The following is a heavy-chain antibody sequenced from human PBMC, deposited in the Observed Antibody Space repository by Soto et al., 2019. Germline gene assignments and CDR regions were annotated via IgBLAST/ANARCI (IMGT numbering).Heavy chain of an antibody. CDR1: GDSVSSNSAG. V-gene: IGHV6-1*01. J-gene: IGHJ5*02. CDR3: ASKNGWYINWFDP. Sequence: SQTLSLTCAITGDSVSSNSAGWSWVRQSPSRGLEWLGRTYYRSKWYYEYAVSVRGRITINPDTSKNQFSLKLSSVTAADTAVYYCASKNGWYINWFDPWGQGTLVTVSS. D-gene: IGHD6-19*01. CDR2: TYYRSKWYY.